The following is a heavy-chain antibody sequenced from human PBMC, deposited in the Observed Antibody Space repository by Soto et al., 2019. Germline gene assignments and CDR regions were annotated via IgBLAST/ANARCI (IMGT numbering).Heavy chain of an antibody. J-gene: IGHJ6*02. D-gene: IGHD3-9*01. CDR2: INPNSGGT. CDR1: GYTFTGYY. V-gene: IGHV1-2*04. Sequence: GASVKVSCKASGYTFTGYYMHWVRQAPGQGLEWMGWINPNSGGTNYAQKFQGWVTMTRDTSISTAYMELSRLRSDDTAVYYCARDRPQGRYFDWLSPGLGYGMDVWGQGTTVTVSS. CDR3: ARDRPQGRYFDWLSPGLGYGMDV.